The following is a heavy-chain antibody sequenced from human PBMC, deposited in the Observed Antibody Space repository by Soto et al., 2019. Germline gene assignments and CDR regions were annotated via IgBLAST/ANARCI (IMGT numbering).Heavy chain of an antibody. CDR2: IIPIFGTA. V-gene: IGHV1-69*06. D-gene: IGHD3-22*01. J-gene: IGHJ4*02. Sequence: SVKVSCKASGVTFSSYAISWVRQAPGQGLEWMGGIIPIFGTANYAQKFQGRVTISADKSTSTAYMEVSSLRSEDTAVYYCARVDSSAPGAYWGQGTLVTVSS. CDR1: GVTFSSYA. CDR3: ARVDSSAPGAY.